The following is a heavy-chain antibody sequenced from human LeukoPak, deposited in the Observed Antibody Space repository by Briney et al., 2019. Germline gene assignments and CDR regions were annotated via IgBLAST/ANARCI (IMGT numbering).Heavy chain of an antibody. CDR3: AREWGGYNWNDENAFDI. Sequence: ASVKVSCKASRYTFTSYYMHWVRQAPGQGLEWMGIINPSGGSTSYAQKFQGRVTMTRDTSTSTVYMELSSLRSEDTAVYYCAREWGGYNWNDENAFDIWGQGTMVTVSS. V-gene: IGHV1-46*01. CDR2: INPSGGST. CDR1: RYTFTSYY. D-gene: IGHD1-1*01. J-gene: IGHJ3*02.